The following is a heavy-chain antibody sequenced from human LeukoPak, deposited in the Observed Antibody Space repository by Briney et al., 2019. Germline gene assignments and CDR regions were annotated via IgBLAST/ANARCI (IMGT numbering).Heavy chain of an antibody. D-gene: IGHD2-15*01. CDR1: GCTFSSYA. V-gene: IGHV3-23*01. Sequence: GGSLRLSWAASGCTFSSYAMSWVRQAPGKGLEWVSAISGSGGSTYYADSVKGRFTISRDNSKNTLYLQMNSLRAEDTAVYYCAKDPGYCSGGSCYYFDHWGQGTLVTVSS. CDR2: ISGSGGST. J-gene: IGHJ4*02. CDR3: AKDPGYCSGGSCYYFDH.